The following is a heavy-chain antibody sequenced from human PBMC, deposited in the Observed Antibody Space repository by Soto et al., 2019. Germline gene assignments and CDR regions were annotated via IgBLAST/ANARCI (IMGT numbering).Heavy chain of an antibody. D-gene: IGHD3-16*01. CDR3: AKDFRQDGGQDYYYGMDV. J-gene: IGHJ6*02. V-gene: IGHV3-23*01. CDR1: AFTYSDYA. CDR2: ISGSGGRT. Sequence: EVQLLESGGGLVQPGGSLRLSCAASAFTYSDYAMTWVRQAPGKGLEWVSAISGSGGRTNYADSVKGRFTISRDNSKNTLFLQMNSLRAEDTAVYYCAKDFRQDGGQDYYYGMDVWGQGATVTVSS.